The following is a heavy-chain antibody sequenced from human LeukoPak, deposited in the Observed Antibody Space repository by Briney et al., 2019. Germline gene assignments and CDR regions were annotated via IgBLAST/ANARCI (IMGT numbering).Heavy chain of an antibody. Sequence: ASVKVSCKASGYTFTSYYMHWVRQAPGQGLEWMGIINPSGGSTSYAQKFQGRVTMTRDTSTSTVYMELSSLRSEDTAVYYCSRGEYDILTGSIAPPDYWGQGTLVTVSP. J-gene: IGHJ4*02. D-gene: IGHD3-9*01. CDR3: SRGEYDILTGSIAPPDY. CDR1: GYTFTSYY. CDR2: INPSGGST. V-gene: IGHV1-46*01.